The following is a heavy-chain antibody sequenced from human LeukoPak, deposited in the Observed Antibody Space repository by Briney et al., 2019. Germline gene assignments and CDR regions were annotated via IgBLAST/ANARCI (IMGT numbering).Heavy chain of an antibody. Sequence: PGGSLRLSCAASGFTFTNYWMTWVRQAPGKGPQWVANIRQDGSETNYVDSVRGRFTIARDNTKNSLYLQMTSLRGEDTAVYYCASRAGKPGNTPWCFDYWGQGALAT. CDR2: IRQDGSET. D-gene: IGHD1-7*01. CDR1: GFTFTNYW. V-gene: IGHV3-7*01. J-gene: IGHJ4*02. CDR3: ASRAGKPGNTPWCFDY.